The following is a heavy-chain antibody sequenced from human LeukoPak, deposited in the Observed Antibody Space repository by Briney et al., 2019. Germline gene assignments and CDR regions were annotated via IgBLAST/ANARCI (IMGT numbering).Heavy chain of an antibody. CDR3: AKDGRRYCSGGSCYGAFDI. Sequence: PGGSLRLSCAASGFTFSSYGMHWVRQAPGKGLEWVAVISYDGSNKYYADSVKGRFTISRDNSKNTLYLQMNSLRAEDTAVYYCAKDGRRYCSGGSCYGAFDIWGQGTLVTVSS. V-gene: IGHV3-30*18. CDR1: GFTFSSYG. J-gene: IGHJ4*02. D-gene: IGHD2-15*01. CDR2: ISYDGSNK.